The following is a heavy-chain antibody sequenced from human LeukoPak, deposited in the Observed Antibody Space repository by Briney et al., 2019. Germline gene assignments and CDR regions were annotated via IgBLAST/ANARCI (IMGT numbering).Heavy chain of an antibody. CDR3: ARASGPFDY. J-gene: IGHJ4*02. CDR2: IWNDGSNK. CDR1: GFTFSIYG. V-gene: IGHV3-33*01. D-gene: IGHD3-10*01. Sequence: SGGSLRLSCAASGFTFSIYGVHWVRQAPGKGLEWVAVIWNDGSNKYYADSVKGRFTISRDNAKNTLYLQMNSLRAEDTAVYSCARASGPFDYWGQGTLVTVSS.